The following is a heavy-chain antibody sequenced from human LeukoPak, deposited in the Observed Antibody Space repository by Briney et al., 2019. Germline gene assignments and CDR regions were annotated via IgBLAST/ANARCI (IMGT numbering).Heavy chain of an antibody. CDR2: ISSTSRFM. V-gene: IGHV3-21*01. Sequence: GGSLRLSCAASGFTFSDYNMIWARQAPGKVLEWVSSISSTSRFMFYPDSLRGRFTIFRDNAQNSLYLQMNSLRVEDTATYYCATIAATGLRDAFDIWGQGTMVTVSS. J-gene: IGHJ3*02. D-gene: IGHD6-13*01. CDR1: GFTFSDYN. CDR3: ATIAATGLRDAFDI.